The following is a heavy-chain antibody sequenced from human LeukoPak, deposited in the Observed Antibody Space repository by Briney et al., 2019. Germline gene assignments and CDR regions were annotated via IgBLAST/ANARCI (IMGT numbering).Heavy chain of an antibody. CDR1: GFTFSSYE. V-gene: IGHV3-48*03. Sequence: GGSLRLSCAASGFTFSSYEMNWVRQAPGKGLEWISYISSSGSTIYYADSVKGRFIFSRDNAKNSLYLQMNSLRAEDTSVYYCARDAQSIAAEIDYWGQGTLVTVSS. J-gene: IGHJ4*02. CDR3: ARDAQSIAAEIDY. D-gene: IGHD6-13*01. CDR2: ISSSGSTI.